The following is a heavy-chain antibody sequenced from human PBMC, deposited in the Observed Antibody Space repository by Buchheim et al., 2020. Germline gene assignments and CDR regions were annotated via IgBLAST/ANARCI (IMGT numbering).Heavy chain of an antibody. CDR3: ARPPYDFWSGYFPPIYYYYGMDV. Sequence: EVQLVESGGGLVQPGGSLRLSCAASGFTFSSYWMSWVRQAPGKGLEWVANIKQDGSEKYYVDSVKGRFTIFRDNAKNSLYLQMNSLRAEDTAVYYCARPPYDFWSGYFPPIYYYYGMDVWGQGTT. J-gene: IGHJ6*02. CDR2: IKQDGSEK. D-gene: IGHD3-3*01. V-gene: IGHV3-7*01. CDR1: GFTFSSYW.